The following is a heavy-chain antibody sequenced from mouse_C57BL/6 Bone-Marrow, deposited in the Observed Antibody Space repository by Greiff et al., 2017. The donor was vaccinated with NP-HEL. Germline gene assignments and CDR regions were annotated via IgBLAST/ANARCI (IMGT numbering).Heavy chain of an antibody. CDR3: ARGTMVHYFDY. CDR1: GYTFTSYW. D-gene: IGHD1-1*02. V-gene: IGHV1-50*01. Sequence: QVQLQQPGAELVKPGASVKLSCKASGYTFTSYWMQWVKQRPGQGLEWIGEIDTSDSYTNYNQKFKGKATLTVDTSSSTAYMQLSSLTSEDSAVYYCARGTMVHYFDYWGQGTTLTVSS. J-gene: IGHJ2*01. CDR2: IDTSDSYT.